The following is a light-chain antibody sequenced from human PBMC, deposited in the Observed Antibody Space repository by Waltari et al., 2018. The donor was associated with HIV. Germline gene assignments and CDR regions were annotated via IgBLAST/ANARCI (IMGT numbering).Light chain of an antibody. CDR3: QSYDSSLTGGL. J-gene: IGLJ3*02. CDR1: SSNHTAVYD. V-gene: IGLV1-40*01. Sequence: SVLTQPPPVLVAPGQRVTISGPGVSSNHTAVYDVHLDQPLPGTSPRLLSLGNIDRPSGVSDRFSGSRSGASASLSITGRQAKDEADYYCQSYDSSLTGGLFGGGTKLTVL. CDR2: GNI.